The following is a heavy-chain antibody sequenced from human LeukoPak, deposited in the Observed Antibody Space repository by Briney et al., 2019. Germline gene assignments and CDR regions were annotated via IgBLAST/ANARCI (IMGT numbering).Heavy chain of an antibody. Sequence: SQTLSLTCAVSGGSISSGGYSWSWIRQPPGKGLEWIGYIYHSGSTYYNPSLKSRVTISVDRSKNQFSLKLSSVTAADTAVYYCARRLYYDFWSGYPYFDYWGQGTLVTVSS. V-gene: IGHV4-30-2*01. CDR2: IYHSGST. D-gene: IGHD3-3*01. J-gene: IGHJ4*02. CDR3: ARRLYYDFWSGYPYFDY. CDR1: GGSISSGGYS.